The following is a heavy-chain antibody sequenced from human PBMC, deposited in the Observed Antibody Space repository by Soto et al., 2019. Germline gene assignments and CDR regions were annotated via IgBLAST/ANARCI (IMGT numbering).Heavy chain of an antibody. Sequence: GGSLRLSCAASGFTFSSYGMSWVRQAPGKGLEWVSSISGSGSYIYYADSVKGRFTISRDNAKNSLYLQMNSLRAEDTAVYYCAGGRYGSGTYDFDYWGQGTLVTVSS. CDR2: ISGSGSYI. CDR1: GFTFSSYG. D-gene: IGHD3-10*01. V-gene: IGHV3-21*01. CDR3: AGGRYGSGTYDFDY. J-gene: IGHJ4*02.